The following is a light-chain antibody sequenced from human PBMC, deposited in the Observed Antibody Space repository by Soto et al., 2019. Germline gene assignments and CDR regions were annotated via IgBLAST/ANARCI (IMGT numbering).Light chain of an antibody. J-gene: IGLJ3*02. CDR2: EVS. CDR1: SSDVGGYNY. V-gene: IGLV2-8*01. CDR3: SSYAGRNDLV. Sequence: QSALTQPPSASGSPGQSVTISCIGTSSDVGGYNYVSWYQQHPGKAPKLIISEVSKRPSGVPDRFSGSKSGNTASLTVSGLQAEDEADYFCSSYAGRNDLVFGGGTKVTVL.